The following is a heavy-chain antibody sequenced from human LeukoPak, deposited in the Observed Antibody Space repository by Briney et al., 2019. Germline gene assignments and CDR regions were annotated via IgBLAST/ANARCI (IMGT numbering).Heavy chain of an antibody. V-gene: IGHV3-64*01. CDR3: ARHPGSGYDSYFDY. D-gene: IGHD5-12*01. J-gene: IGHJ4*02. Sequence: PGGSLRLSCTASGFSFSSYGMHWVRQAPGKGLEYVSAISSNGGSTYYANSVKGRFTISRDNSKNTLYLQMGSLRAEDMAVYYCARHPGSGYDSYFDYWGQGTLVTVSS. CDR1: GFSFSSYG. CDR2: ISSNGGST.